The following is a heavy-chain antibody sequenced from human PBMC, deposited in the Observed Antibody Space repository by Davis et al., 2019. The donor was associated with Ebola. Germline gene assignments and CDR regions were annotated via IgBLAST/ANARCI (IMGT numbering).Heavy chain of an antibody. J-gene: IGHJ4*02. CDR3: ARSRDGISPDYFDY. CDR1: GFIVSTNY. CDR2: IYSGGST. D-gene: IGHD3-10*01. Sequence: GGSLRLSCAASGFIVSTNYMSWVRQAPGKGLEWVSVIYSGGSTYYADSVTGRFTISRDNSKNTLYLQMNSLRAEDRAVYYCARSRDGISPDYFDYWGQGTLVTVSS. V-gene: IGHV3-53*01.